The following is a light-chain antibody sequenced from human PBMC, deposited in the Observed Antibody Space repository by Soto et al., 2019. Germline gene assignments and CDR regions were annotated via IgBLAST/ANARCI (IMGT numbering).Light chain of an antibody. Sequence: EIVLTQSPGTLSLSPGERATLSCRASQSVSSSYLAWYQQQPGKPPRILIYGASSRDTGIPDRFSGRGSGTDCTLAISRLEPEDFSVYYCQQYGSSPRTFGQGTQVDIK. CDR1: QSVSSSY. CDR3: QQYGSSPRT. V-gene: IGKV3-20*01. CDR2: GAS. J-gene: IGKJ1*01.